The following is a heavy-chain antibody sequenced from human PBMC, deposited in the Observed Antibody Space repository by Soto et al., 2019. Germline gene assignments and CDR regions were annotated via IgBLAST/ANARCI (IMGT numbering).Heavy chain of an antibody. J-gene: IGHJ4*02. D-gene: IGHD2-2*01. Sequence: GGSLRLSCAASGFTFXTYAMSWVRQAPGKGLEWVSTISGSGDRTYYADSVKGRFTISGDNSKNTMYLQMNSLRAEDTAVYYCAKEREYQLPYFDYGSQGTLVTVSS. CDR3: AKEREYQLPYFDY. CDR1: GFTFXTYA. CDR2: ISGSGDRT. V-gene: IGHV3-23*01.